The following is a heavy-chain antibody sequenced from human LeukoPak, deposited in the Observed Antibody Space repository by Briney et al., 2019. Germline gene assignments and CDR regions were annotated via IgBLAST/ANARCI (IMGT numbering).Heavy chain of an antibody. CDR3: ARIRIAAAAAFDY. CDR2: INHSGST. D-gene: IGHD6-13*01. V-gene: IGHV4-34*01. CDR1: GGSFSGYY. Sequence: SETLSLTCAVYGGSFSGYYWSWIRQPPGKGLEWIGEINHSGSTNYNPSLKSRVTISVDTSKNQFSLKLSSVTAADTAVYYCARIRIAAAAAFDYWGQGTLVTVSS. J-gene: IGHJ4*02.